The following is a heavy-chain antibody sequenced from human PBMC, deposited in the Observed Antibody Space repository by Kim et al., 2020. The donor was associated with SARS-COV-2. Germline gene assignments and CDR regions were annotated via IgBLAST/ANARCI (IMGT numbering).Heavy chain of an antibody. CDR1: GLPFSGYE. CDR3: RARLYANGFDH. D-gene: IGHD2-2*02. V-gene: IGHV3-48*03. CDR2: ISGSSSTI. J-gene: IGHJ4*02. Sequence: GGSLRLSCAVSGLPFSGYELNWVRQAPGKGPEWIAYISGSSSTIYYADSVKGRFTISRDNTKNSLYLQMNSLRADDTAVYYCRARLYANGFDHWGPGTLVTVSS.